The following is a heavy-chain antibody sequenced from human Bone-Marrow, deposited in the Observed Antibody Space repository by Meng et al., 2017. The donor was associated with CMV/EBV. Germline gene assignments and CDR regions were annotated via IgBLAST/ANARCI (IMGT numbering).Heavy chain of an antibody. Sequence: QSTLREAGPALLKPTQTLPLTCTFSGFSLNSNGMGVGWIRQPPGKALEWLALIYWDGDKRYSPSLKSRLTITKDTSNNQVVLTMTNMGPVDTATYFCAHRPTEGLFDYWGQGTLVTVSS. J-gene: IGHJ4*02. CDR3: AHRPTEGLFDY. CDR2: IYWDGDK. V-gene: IGHV2-5*02. CDR1: GFSLNSNGMG.